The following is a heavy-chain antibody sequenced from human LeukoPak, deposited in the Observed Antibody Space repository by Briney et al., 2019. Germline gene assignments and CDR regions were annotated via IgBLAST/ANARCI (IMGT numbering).Heavy chain of an antibody. CDR3: ARGAYGDYVKTLLDY. J-gene: IGHJ4*02. CDR1: GFTFSSYA. Sequence: GGPLRLSCAASGFTFSSYAMHWVRQAPGKGLEWVAVISYDGSNKYYADSVKGRFTVSRDNSKNTLYLQMNSLRAEDTAVYYCARGAYGDYVKTLLDYWGQGTLVTVSS. D-gene: IGHD4-17*01. V-gene: IGHV3-30-3*01. CDR2: ISYDGSNK.